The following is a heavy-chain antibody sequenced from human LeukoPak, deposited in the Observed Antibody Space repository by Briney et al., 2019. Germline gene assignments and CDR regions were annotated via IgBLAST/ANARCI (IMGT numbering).Heavy chain of an antibody. CDR3: ARIEGVTATMGD. D-gene: IGHD5-12*01. J-gene: IGHJ4*02. Sequence: ASVKVSCKASGYTFTSYYMHWVRQAPGQGLEWMGIINPSGGSTSYAQKFQGRVTVTRDTSTSTVYMELSSLRSDDTAVYYCARIEGVTATMGDWGQGTLVTVSS. CDR2: INPSGGST. V-gene: IGHV1-46*01. CDR1: GYTFTSYY.